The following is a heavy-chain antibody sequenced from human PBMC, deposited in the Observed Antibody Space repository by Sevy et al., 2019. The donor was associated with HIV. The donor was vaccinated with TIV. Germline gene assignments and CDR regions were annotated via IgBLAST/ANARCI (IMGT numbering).Heavy chain of an antibody. CDR1: GFTFDDYA. D-gene: IGHD5-12*01. CDR2: ITRNSYEAYGGQT. V-gene: IGHV3-49*03. J-gene: IGHJ4*02. Sequence: GGSLRLSCTTSGFTFDDYAMSWFRQAPGKGLEWVAFITRNSYEAYGGQTDYGGSVKGRFIISRDDSKSIAYLQMNSLKIEDTAVYYCTRGLATADTPEYYFDYWGQGTLVTVSS. CDR3: TRGLATADTPEYYFDY.